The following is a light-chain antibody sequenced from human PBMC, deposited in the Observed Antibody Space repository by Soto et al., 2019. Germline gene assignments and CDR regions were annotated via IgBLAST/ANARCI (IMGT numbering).Light chain of an antibody. CDR2: AAS. Sequence: DIQMIQSPSSLSAFVGDRVTITCQATQGISTFLNWYQQKPGKAPKLLIYAASNLETGVPSRFSGSESVTDFTFTISSRQPEDIATYYCQQYRSLPLTFGGGTKVEIK. CDR3: QQYRSLPLT. V-gene: IGKV1-33*01. CDR1: QGISTF. J-gene: IGKJ4*01.